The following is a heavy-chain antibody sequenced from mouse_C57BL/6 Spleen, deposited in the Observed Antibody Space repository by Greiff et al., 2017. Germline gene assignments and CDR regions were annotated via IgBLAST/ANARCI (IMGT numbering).Heavy chain of an antibody. CDR2: IWWEDGK. V-gene: IGHV8-8*01. J-gene: IGHJ4*01. CDR1: GFSLSTFGMG. CDR3: ARQTAQAHYAMDY. Sequence: ESGPGILQPSQTLSLTCSFSGFSLSTFGMGVGWIRQPSGKGLEWLAHIWWEDGKYYNPALKSLLTISKDTSKNPVFLKIANVDSAATSTYYCARQTAQAHYAMDYWGQGTSVTVSS. D-gene: IGHD3-2*02.